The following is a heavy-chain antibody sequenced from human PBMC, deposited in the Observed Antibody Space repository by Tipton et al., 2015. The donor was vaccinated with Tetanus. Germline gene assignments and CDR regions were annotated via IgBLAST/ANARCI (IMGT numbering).Heavy chain of an antibody. V-gene: IGHV4-61*08. D-gene: IGHD5-12*01. CDR2: VYHSGAT. Sequence: GLVKPSETLSLTCTVSGSSISRSGHYWTWIRQPPGKEPEWVGYVYHSGATNYHPSLKSRLAISADTSKNQFSLNLRSVITADTAVYYCERAKNDYPKKGPFAFWGQGIRVIASS. CDR3: ERAKNDYPKKGPFAF. CDR1: GSSISRSGHY. J-gene: IGHJ1*01.